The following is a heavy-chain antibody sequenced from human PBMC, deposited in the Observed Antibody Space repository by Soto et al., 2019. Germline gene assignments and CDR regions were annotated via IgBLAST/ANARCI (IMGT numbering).Heavy chain of an antibody. D-gene: IGHD3-22*01. CDR2: ISGSGGST. J-gene: IGHJ4*02. Sequence: GGSLRLSCAASGFTFSSYAMSWVRQAPGKGLEWVSAISGSGGSTYYADSVKGRFTISRDNSKNTLYLQMNSLRAEDTAVYYCAKDQYYDSSGEGPFDYWGQGTLVTVSS. CDR3: AKDQYYDSSGEGPFDY. V-gene: IGHV3-23*01. CDR1: GFTFSSYA.